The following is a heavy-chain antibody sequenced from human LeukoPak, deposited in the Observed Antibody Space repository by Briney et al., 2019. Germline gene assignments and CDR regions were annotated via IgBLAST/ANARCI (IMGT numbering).Heavy chain of an antibody. CDR1: GFTFDEYA. Sequence: GGSLRLTCAGYGFTFDEYALHWVRQAPGKGLEWVSGINRNSDKVGYADSVKGRFTISRDNARNFLYLQMNSLRLEDTAMYYCTKDRYCPSTNCPVDYWGQGTLVTVSS. J-gene: IGHJ4*02. CDR2: INRNSDKV. D-gene: IGHD2-2*01. V-gene: IGHV3-9*01. CDR3: TKDRYCPSTNCPVDY.